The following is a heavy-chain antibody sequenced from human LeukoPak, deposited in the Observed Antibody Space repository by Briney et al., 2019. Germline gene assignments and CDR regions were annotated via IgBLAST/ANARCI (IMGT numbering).Heavy chain of an antibody. D-gene: IGHD3-10*01. CDR1: SDSFSGYY. CDR3: ARGHTRITMLRGSRSAYYFDY. V-gene: IGHV4-34*01. Sequence: SETLSLTCSVYSDSFSGYYWSWLPQPPGKGLEWIGEINHSVGTNYNPSLKSRVTMSLDTSKNQYSLKLSSVTAADTAVDYCARGHTRITMLRGSRSAYYFDYWGQGTLVTVSS. CDR2: INHSVGT. J-gene: IGHJ4*02.